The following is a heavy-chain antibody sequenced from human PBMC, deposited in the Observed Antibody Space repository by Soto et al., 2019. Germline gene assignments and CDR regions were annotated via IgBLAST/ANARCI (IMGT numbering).Heavy chain of an antibody. CDR2: INPILSMS. V-gene: IGHV1-69*02. CDR1: GDTFTFYS. D-gene: IGHD3-10*01. Sequence: QVQLVQSGAEVKRPGSSVKVSCKASGDTFTFYSMKWVRQAPGLGLEWMGRINPILSMSNYAQRFQGRVTMTADKSTSTAYIELSSLRSEDTAIYYCASSYGSGYRAFDYWGQGALVTVSS. CDR3: ASSYGSGYRAFDY. J-gene: IGHJ4*02.